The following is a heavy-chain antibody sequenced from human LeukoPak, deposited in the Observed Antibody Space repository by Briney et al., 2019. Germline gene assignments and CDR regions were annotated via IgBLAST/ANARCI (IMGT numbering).Heavy chain of an antibody. V-gene: IGHV4-31*03. CDR2: IYYSGST. CDR3: ARDSSGWSGWFDH. D-gene: IGHD6-19*01. CDR1: GGSISSGGYY. J-gene: IGHJ5*02. Sequence: SETLSLTCTVSGGSISSGGYYWGWIRQHPGTGLEWIGYIYYSGSTYYNPSLKSRVTTSVDTSKNQFSLKLSSVTAADTAVYYCARDSSGWSGWFDHWGQGTLVTVSS.